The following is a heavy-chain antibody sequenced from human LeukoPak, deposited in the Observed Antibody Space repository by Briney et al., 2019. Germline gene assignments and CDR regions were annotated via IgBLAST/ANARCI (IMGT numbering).Heavy chain of an antibody. D-gene: IGHD3-9*01. Sequence: ASVKVSCKASGYTFTGYYMHWVRQAPGQGLEWMGRINPNSGGTNYAQKFRGRVTMTRDTSISTAYMELSRLRSDDTAVYYCARVYYDILTGYYPYDYWGQGTLVTVSS. V-gene: IGHV1-2*06. J-gene: IGHJ4*02. CDR1: GYTFTGYY. CDR3: ARVYYDILTGYYPYDY. CDR2: INPNSGGT.